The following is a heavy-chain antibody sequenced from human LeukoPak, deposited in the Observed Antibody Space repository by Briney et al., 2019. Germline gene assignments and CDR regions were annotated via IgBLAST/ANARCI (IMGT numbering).Heavy chain of an antibody. CDR1: GFTVSSNY. D-gene: IGHD5-24*01. CDR3: ARDGRWLQLAPDAFDI. Sequence: GGSLRLSCAASGFTVSSNYMTWVRQAPGKGLEWVSLIYIGDSTYYADSVKGRFTMSRDNSKNTLYLKMNSLRVEDTAVYYCARDGRWLQLAPDAFDIWGQGTMVTVSS. V-gene: IGHV3-66*01. CDR2: IYIGDST. J-gene: IGHJ3*02.